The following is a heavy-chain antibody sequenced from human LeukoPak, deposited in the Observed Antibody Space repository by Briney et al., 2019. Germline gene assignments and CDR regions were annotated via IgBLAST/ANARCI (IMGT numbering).Heavy chain of an antibody. CDR2: MNPNSGNT. Sequence: ASVKVSCKASGYTFTSYDINWVRQATGQGLEWMGWMNPNSGNTGYAQKFQGRVTMTRNTSISTAYMELSSLRSEDTAVYYCARGSGCSGYEGIYYYYGMDVWGQGTTVTVSS. J-gene: IGHJ6*02. D-gene: IGHD5-12*01. CDR3: ARGSGCSGYEGIYYYYGMDV. CDR1: GYTFTSYD. V-gene: IGHV1-8*01.